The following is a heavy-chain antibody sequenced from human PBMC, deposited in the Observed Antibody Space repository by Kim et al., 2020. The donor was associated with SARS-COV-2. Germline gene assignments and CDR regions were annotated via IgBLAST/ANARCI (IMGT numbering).Heavy chain of an antibody. J-gene: IGHJ5*02. V-gene: IGHV1-2*04. D-gene: IGHD3-10*01. CDR2: INPNSGGT. CDR1: GYTFTGYY. CDR3: ARGGIIKTRTGWFSNWFDP. Sequence: ASVKVSCKASGYTFTGYYMHWVRQAPGQGLEWMGWINPNSGGTNYAQKFQGWVTMTRDTSISTAYMELSRLRSDDTAVYYCARGGIIKTRTGWFSNWFDPWGQGTLVTVSS.